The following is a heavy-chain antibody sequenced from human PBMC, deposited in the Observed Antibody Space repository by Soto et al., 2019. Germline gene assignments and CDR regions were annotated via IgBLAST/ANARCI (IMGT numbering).Heavy chain of an antibody. CDR2: IYRGDST. V-gene: IGHV3-53*01. Sequence: DVQLVESGGGLIQPGGSLRLSCAASGFTVSNNYMSWVRQGPGKGLEWVSTIYRGDSTYYADSVKGRFTISRDNSKNTWYLQMNSLRAEDTAVYYCAGYYDYSGGTSGGMDVWGQGTTVTVSS. D-gene: IGHD3-22*01. CDR3: AGYYDYSGGTSGGMDV. J-gene: IGHJ6*02. CDR1: GFTVSNNY.